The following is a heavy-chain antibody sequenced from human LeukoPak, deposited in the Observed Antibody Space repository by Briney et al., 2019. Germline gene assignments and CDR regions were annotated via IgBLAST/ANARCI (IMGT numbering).Heavy chain of an antibody. J-gene: IGHJ5*02. Sequence: GASVKVSCKASGHTCTKYGISWVRQAPGQGLEWMGWISGYNGKTKYAQKLQGRVTMTTDTSTSTAYMELRSLRSDDTVVFYKQRTAYDILTGYFQPNWFDPWGQGTLVIVSS. D-gene: IGHD3-9*01. CDR1: GHTCTKYG. V-gene: IGHV1-18*01. CDR2: ISGYNGKT. CDR3: QRTAYDILTGYFQPNWFDP.